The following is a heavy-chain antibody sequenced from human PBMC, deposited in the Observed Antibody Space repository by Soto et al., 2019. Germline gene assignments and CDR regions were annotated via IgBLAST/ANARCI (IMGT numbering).Heavy chain of an antibody. CDR1: GGSISRNY. Sequence: SETLSLTCNVSGGSISRNYWSWIRQPAGKGPEWIGRIYISGTTTYNPSLKSRVTMSLDTAKNQLSLKLRSVTAADTAVYYCARETGTRGYTYATFDYWGQGTLVTVSS. CDR2: IYISGTT. V-gene: IGHV4-4*07. D-gene: IGHD5-18*01. CDR3: ARETGTRGYTYATFDY. J-gene: IGHJ4*02.